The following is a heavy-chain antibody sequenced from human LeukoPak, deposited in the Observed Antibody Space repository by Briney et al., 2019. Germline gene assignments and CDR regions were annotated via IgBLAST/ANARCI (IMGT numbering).Heavy chain of an antibody. D-gene: IGHD2-15*01. CDR2: IKQDGSDK. Sequence: GVSLRLSCAASGFTFSNYWMNWVRQAPGKGLEWVAGIKQDGSDKYYVNSVKGRFTISRDNTKNSLYLQMNSLRAEDTAVYYCAREIVPNALDTWGQGTMVTVSS. V-gene: IGHV3-7*01. CDR1: GFTFSNYW. J-gene: IGHJ3*02. CDR3: AREIVPNALDT.